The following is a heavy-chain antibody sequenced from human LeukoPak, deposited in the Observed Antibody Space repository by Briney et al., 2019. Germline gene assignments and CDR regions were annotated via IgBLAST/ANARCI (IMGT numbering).Heavy chain of an antibody. D-gene: IGHD3-22*01. Sequence: PSETLSLTCTVSGGSISSGGYYWSWIRQPPGKGLEWIGYIYHSGSTYYNPSLKSRVTISVDRSKNQFSLKLSSVTAADMAVYYCARGCSGYFDYWGQGTLVTVSS. CDR1: GGSISSGGYY. CDR2: IYHSGST. J-gene: IGHJ4*02. V-gene: IGHV4-30-2*01. CDR3: ARGCSGYFDY.